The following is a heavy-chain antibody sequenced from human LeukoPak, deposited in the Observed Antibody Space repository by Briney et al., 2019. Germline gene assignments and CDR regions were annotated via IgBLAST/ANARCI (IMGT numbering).Heavy chain of an antibody. CDR2: ISSSSSYI. D-gene: IGHD3-22*01. V-gene: IGHV3-21*01. CDR3: ASSRYDSSGYYGIIGY. CDR1: GFILSSNT. Sequence: PGGSLRLSCAASGFILSSNTMNWVRQAPGKGLEWVSSISSSSSYIYYADSVKGRFTISRDNAKNSLYLQMNSLRAEDTALYYCASSRYDSSGYYGIIGYWGQGTLVTVSS. J-gene: IGHJ4*02.